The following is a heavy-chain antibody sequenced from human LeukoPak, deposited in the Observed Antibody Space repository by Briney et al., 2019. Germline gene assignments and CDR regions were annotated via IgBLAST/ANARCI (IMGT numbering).Heavy chain of an antibody. J-gene: IGHJ4*02. CDR2: IRRKTDGETT. CDR3: VTDLVIKGYFDY. CDR1: GFTFSDVW. Sequence: GGSLRLSCAASGFTFSDVWMSWVRQVPGKGLEWVGRIRRKTDGETTDHAAPVKGRFTISRDDSKNTLYLQMNSLKTEDTAVYYCVTDLVIKGYFDYWGQGALVTVSS. V-gene: IGHV3-15*01. D-gene: IGHD2-21*01.